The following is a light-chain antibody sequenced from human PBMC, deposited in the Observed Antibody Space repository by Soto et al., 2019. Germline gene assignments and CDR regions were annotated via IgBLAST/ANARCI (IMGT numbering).Light chain of an antibody. CDR3: AAWDGSLNHIL. CDR1: SSNMRTNT. V-gene: IGLV1-44*01. CDR2: SDN. Sequence: QSVLTQPPSASGTPGQRVTISCSGSSSNMRTNTVNWYQQLPRAAPKLLIYSDNQRPSGVPDRFSGSKSGTSASLAITGLQSEDEADYYCAAWDGSLNHILFGGGTKVTVL. J-gene: IGLJ2*01.